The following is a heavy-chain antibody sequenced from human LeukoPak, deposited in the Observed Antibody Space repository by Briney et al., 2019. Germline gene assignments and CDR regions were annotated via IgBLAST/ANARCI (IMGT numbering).Heavy chain of an antibody. CDR1: GFTFSSYA. J-gene: IGHJ4*02. CDR3: AKTGGRFLEWFDPFDY. CDR2: ISGSGGST. V-gene: IGHV3-23*01. D-gene: IGHD3-3*01. Sequence: GASLRLSCAASGFTFSSYAMSWVRQAPGKGLEWVSAISGSGGSTYYADSVKGRFTISRDNSKNTLYLQMNSLRAEDTAVYYCAKTGGRFLEWFDPFDYWGQGTLVTVSS.